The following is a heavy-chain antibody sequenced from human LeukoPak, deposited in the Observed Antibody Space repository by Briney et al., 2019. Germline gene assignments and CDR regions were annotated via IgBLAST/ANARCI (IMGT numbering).Heavy chain of an antibody. D-gene: IGHD3-22*01. CDR2: IISSGGSK. CDR3: ARDRNYYYDSSGYSDY. V-gene: IGHV3-11*01. Sequence: GGSLRLSCAASGFTFSDYYMSWIRQAPGKGLEWVSYIISSGGSKYYADSVKGRFTISRDNAKNSLYLQMNSLRAEDTAVYYCARDRNYYYDSSGYSDYWGQGTLVTISS. J-gene: IGHJ4*02. CDR1: GFTFSDYY.